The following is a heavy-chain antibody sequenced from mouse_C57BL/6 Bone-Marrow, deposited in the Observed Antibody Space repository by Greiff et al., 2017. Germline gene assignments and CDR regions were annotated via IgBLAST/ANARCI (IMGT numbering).Heavy chain of an antibody. D-gene: IGHD1-1*01. CDR1: GYTFTSYW. Sequence: QVQLQQSGAELVKPGASVKMSCKASGYTFTSYWITWVKQRPGQGLEWIGDIYPGSGSTNYNEKFKSKATLTVDTSSSTAYMQLSSLTSADSAVYYGAGLTTGVATPYYAMDYWGQGTSVTVSA. J-gene: IGHJ4*01. V-gene: IGHV1-55*01. CDR2: IYPGSGST. CDR3: AGLTTGVATPYYAMDY.